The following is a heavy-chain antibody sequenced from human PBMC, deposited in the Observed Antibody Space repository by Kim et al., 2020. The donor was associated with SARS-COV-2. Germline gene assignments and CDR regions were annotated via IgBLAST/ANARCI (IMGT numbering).Heavy chain of an antibody. CDR3: ARSSRLPFIRVAVAGALDY. CDR2: INHSGST. V-gene: IGHV4-34*01. Sequence: SETLSLTCAVYGGSFSGYYWSWIRQPPGKGLEWIGEINHSGSTNYNPSLKSRVTISVDTSKNQFSLKLSSVTAADTAVYYCARSSRLPFIRVAVAGALDYWGQGTLVTVSS. CDR1: GGSFSGYY. D-gene: IGHD6-19*01. J-gene: IGHJ4*02.